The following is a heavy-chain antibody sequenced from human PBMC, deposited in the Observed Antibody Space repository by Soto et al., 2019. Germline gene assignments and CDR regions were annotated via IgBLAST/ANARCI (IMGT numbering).Heavy chain of an antibody. CDR2: IYPSDSDT. CDR1: GYNFAGYW. Sequence: GESLKISCKGSGYNFAGYWIAWVRQMPGKGLELMGIIYPSDSDTRYRPSFQGQVTISADKSISSAYLQWSSLRASDTAMYYCARGGVSTRTFDYCGQGTPVTVSS. J-gene: IGHJ4*02. V-gene: IGHV5-51*01. D-gene: IGHD3-3*01. CDR3: ARGGVSTRTFDY.